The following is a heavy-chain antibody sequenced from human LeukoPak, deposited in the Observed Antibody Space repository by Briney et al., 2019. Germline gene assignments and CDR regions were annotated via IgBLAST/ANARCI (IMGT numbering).Heavy chain of an antibody. D-gene: IGHD3-22*01. CDR1: GASISGYY. V-gene: IGHV4-59*12. Sequence: SETLSLTCAVSGASISGYYWSWIRQPPGEGQEWIGFIHSNGNTNYSPSLKSRLTMSVDTSKNQFSLKVNSVTAADTAVYYCARFEKFYGSSIHYLDYWGQGALVTVSS. CDR2: IHSNGNT. J-gene: IGHJ4*02. CDR3: ARFEKFYGSSIHYLDY.